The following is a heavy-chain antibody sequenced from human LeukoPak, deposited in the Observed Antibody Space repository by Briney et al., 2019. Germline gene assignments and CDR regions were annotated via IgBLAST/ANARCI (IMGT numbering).Heavy chain of an antibody. CDR3: AREAGRMVRGVIIRPVDY. CDR2: INAGNGNT. D-gene: IGHD3-10*01. V-gene: IGHV1-3*01. J-gene: IGHJ4*02. CDR1: GYTFTSYA. Sequence: GASVKVSCKASGYTFTSYAMHWVRQAPGQRLGWMGWINAGNGNTKYSQKFQGRVTITRDTSASTAYMELSSLRSEDTAVYYCAREAGRMVRGVIIRPVDYWGQGTLVTVSS.